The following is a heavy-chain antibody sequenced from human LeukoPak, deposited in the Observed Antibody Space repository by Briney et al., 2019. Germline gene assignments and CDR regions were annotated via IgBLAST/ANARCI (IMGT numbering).Heavy chain of an antibody. J-gene: IGHJ5*02. Sequence: SVKVSCKASGYTFTSYAMNWVRQAPGQGLEWMGWINPNSGGTNYAQKFQGRVTITADESTSTAYMELSSPRSEDTAVYYCARDARHRYCSSTSCYRGWLDPWGQGTLVTVSS. CDR1: GYTFTSYA. CDR2: INPNSGGT. CDR3: ARDARHRYCSSTSCYRGWLDP. D-gene: IGHD2-2*01. V-gene: IGHV1-69*13.